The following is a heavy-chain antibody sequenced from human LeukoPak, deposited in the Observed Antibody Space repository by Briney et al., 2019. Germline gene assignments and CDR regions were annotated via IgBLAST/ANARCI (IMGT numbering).Heavy chain of an antibody. CDR3: ARDVGVYGDYAILGY. CDR1: GFTFSNYG. J-gene: IGHJ4*02. CDR2: IRYDGSNK. Sequence: GGSLRLSCAASGFTFSNYGMHWVRQAPGKGLEWVAFIRYDGSNKFYVDSGKGRFTISRDNSKNTVYLQMNSLRAEDTAVYYCARDVGVYGDYAILGYWGQGTLVTVSS. D-gene: IGHD4-17*01. V-gene: IGHV3-30*02.